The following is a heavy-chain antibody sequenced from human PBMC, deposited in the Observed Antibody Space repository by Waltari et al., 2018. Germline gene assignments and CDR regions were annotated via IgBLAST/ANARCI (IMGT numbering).Heavy chain of an antibody. Sequence: QVQLVQSGAEVKKPGSSVKVSCKASGGTFSSYAISWVRQAPGQGLEWMGGIIPIFGTANYAQKFQGRVTITTDESTSTAYMGLSSLRSEDTAVYYCARCGATTGFYYYYYMDVWGKGTSVTVSS. CDR3: ARCGATTGFYYYYYMDV. D-gene: IGHD1-26*01. J-gene: IGHJ6*03. CDR1: GGTFSSYA. V-gene: IGHV1-69*05. CDR2: IIPIFGTA.